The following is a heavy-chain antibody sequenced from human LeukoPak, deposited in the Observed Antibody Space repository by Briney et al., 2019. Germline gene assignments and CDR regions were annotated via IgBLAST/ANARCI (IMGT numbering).Heavy chain of an antibody. CDR1: GFTFSSYE. CDR2: IRSSGSTI. Sequence: PGGSLRLSCAASGFTFSSYEMNWVRQAPGKGLEWVSYIRSSGSTIYYADSVKGRFTISRDNAKNSLYLQMNSLRAEDTAVYYCAKDIELDYYYYGMDVWGQGTTVTVSS. V-gene: IGHV3-48*03. CDR3: AKDIELDYYYYGMDV. D-gene: IGHD2-8*01. J-gene: IGHJ6*02.